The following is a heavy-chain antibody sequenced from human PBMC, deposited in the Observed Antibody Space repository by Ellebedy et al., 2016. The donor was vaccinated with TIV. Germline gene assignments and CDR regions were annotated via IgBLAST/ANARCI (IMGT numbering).Heavy chain of an antibody. J-gene: IGHJ4*02. D-gene: IGHD2-15*01. V-gene: IGHV3-21*01. Sequence: GESLKISXAASGFTFSSYSMNWVRQAPGKGLEWVSSISSSSSYIYYADSVKGRFTISRDNAKNSLYLQMNSLRAEDTAVYYCARGGGSFYFDYWGQGTLVTVSS. CDR3: ARGGGSFYFDY. CDR2: ISSSSSYI. CDR1: GFTFSSYS.